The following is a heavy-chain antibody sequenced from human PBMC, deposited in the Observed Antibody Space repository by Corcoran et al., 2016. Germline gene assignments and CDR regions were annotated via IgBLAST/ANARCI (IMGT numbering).Heavy chain of an antibody. CDR2: IYYSGST. J-gene: IGHJ3*02. V-gene: IGHV4-39*07. CDR1: GGSISSSSYY. D-gene: IGHD3-9*01. Sequence: QLQLQESGPGLVKPSETLSLTCTVSGGSISSSSYYWGWIRQPPGKGLEWIGSIYYSGSTYYNPSRKSRVTISVDTSKNQFSLKLSSVTAAATAVYYCARVLRYFDWLLLSEPQDDAFDIWGQGTMVTVSS. CDR3: ARVLRYFDWLLLSEPQDDAFDI.